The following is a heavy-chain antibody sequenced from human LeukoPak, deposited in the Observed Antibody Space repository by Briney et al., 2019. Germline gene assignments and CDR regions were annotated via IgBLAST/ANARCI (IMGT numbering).Heavy chain of an antibody. CDR2: STHKASGYTT. CDR3: VRGRNSFDY. J-gene: IGHJ4*02. V-gene: IGHV3-72*01. Sequence: GGSLRLSCAVSGFIFSDHYMDWVRQAPGKGPECIARSTHKASGYTTHYAASVQGRFTISRDDSKNTLFLQMNSLKNEDTAVYFCVRGRNSFDYWGQGTLVSVSS. CDR1: GFIFSDHY. D-gene: IGHD1-14*01.